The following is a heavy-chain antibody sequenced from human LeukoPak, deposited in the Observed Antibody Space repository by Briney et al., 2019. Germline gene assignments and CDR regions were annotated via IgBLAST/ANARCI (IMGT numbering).Heavy chain of an antibody. Sequence: KPSQTLSLTCTVSGGSISSGSYYWSWIRQPAGKGLEWIGRIYTGGSTNYNPSLKSRVTISVDTSKNQFSLKLSSVTAADTAVYYCARELVYSYGHFDYWGQGTLVTVSS. V-gene: IGHV4-61*02. CDR2: IYTGGST. J-gene: IGHJ4*02. CDR3: ARELVYSYGHFDY. D-gene: IGHD5-18*01. CDR1: GGSISSGSYY.